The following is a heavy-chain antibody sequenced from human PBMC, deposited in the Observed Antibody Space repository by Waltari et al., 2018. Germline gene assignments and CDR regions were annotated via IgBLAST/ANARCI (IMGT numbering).Heavy chain of an antibody. D-gene: IGHD3-10*02. CDR1: GFAFSDYA. V-gene: IGHV3-64D*08. CDR3: VRMLGGVGMDV. J-gene: IGHJ6*02. Sequence: MQLVESGGGLVQPGGSLRLSCSASGFAFSDYAMYWVRQAPGKGLEYVSLINTYGEDPYYADSVKGRFTISRDNSEDILYLQMSSLRFEATAVYYCVRMLGGVGMDVWGQGTTVTVSS. CDR2: INTYGEDP.